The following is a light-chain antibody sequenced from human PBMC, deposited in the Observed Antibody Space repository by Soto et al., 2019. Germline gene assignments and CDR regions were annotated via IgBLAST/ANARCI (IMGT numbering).Light chain of an antibody. CDR2: KAS. V-gene: IGKV1-5*03. Sequence: DVQMTQSPSTLAGSLGYGGTITCRASQTISSWLAWYQQKPGKAPKLLIYKASTLKSGVPSRFSGSGSGTEFTLTISSLQPDDFATYYCQHYNSYSEAFGQGTKVDI. J-gene: IGKJ1*01. CDR3: QHYNSYSEA. CDR1: QTISSW.